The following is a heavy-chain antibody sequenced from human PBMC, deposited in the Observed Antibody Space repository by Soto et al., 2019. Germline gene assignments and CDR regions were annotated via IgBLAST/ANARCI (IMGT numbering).Heavy chain of an antibody. CDR1: GFTFNTYA. J-gene: IGHJ4*02. Sequence: PGESLKISCAASGFTFNTYAMHWVRQAPGKGLEWVAIISYDGSNTFYADSVKGRSTISRDNSKNTLYLQLNSLKVEDTAVYYCAKPESGLRTYQLHYFDSWGQGTLVTVSS. CDR2: ISYDGSNT. CDR3: AKPESGLRTYQLHYFDS. V-gene: IGHV3-30*18. D-gene: IGHD3-9*01.